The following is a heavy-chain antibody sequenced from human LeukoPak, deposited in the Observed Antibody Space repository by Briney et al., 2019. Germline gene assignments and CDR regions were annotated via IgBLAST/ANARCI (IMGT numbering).Heavy chain of an antibody. D-gene: IGHD5-24*01. CDR1: GFTFDDYA. CDR2: ISWNSGSI. J-gene: IGHJ3*02. V-gene: IGHV3-9*03. CDR3: AKGAIDGYNWKSAFDI. Sequence: SLRLSCAASGFTFDDYAMHWVRQAPGKGLEWVSGISWNSGSIGYADSVKGRFTISRDNAKNSLYLQMNSLRAEDMALYYCAKGAIDGYNWKSAFDIWGQGTMVTVSS.